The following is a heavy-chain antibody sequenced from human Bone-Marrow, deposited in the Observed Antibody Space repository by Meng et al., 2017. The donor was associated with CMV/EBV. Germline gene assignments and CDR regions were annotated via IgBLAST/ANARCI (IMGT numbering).Heavy chain of an antibody. J-gene: IGHJ4*02. CDR2: INPNSGGT. CDR1: GYTFTGYY. CDR3: ARGHLGYCSSTSCHDFDY. D-gene: IGHD2-2*01. V-gene: IGHV1-2*02. Sequence: ASVKVSCKASGYTFTGYYMHWVRQAPGQGLEWMGWINPNSGGTNYAQKFQGRVTMTRDTSISTAYMELSRLRSDDTAVYYCARGHLGYCSSTSCHDFDYWGQGTLVTVSS.